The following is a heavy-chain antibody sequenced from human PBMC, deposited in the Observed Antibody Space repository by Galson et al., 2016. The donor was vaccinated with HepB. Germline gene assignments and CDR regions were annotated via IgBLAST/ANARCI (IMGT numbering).Heavy chain of an antibody. CDR1: GFTFSSYA. V-gene: IGHV3-30*04. CDR2: ISYDGRNE. CDR3: ARGVVVWVGEYFDY. J-gene: IGHJ4*02. Sequence: SLRLSCAASGFTFSSYAMHWVRQAPGKGLEWVALISYDGRNEYYADSVKGRFTISRDNSKNTLYLQMNSLRAEDAAVYFCARGVVVWVGEYFDYWGQGTPVTVSS. D-gene: IGHD3-10*01.